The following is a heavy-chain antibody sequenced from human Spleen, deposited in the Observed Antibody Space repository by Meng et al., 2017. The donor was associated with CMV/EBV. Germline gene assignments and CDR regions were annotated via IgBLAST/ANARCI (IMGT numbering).Heavy chain of an antibody. CDR3: ARAARPSYYFDY. CDR1: GFTFSSYA. D-gene: IGHD6-6*01. J-gene: IGHJ4*02. Sequence: SCAASGFTFSSYAMSWVRQAPGKGLEWVSAISGSGGSTYYADSVKGRFTISRDNSKNTLYLQMNSLRAEDTAVYYCARAARPSYYFDYWGQGTLVTVS. V-gene: IGHV3-23*01. CDR2: ISGSGGST.